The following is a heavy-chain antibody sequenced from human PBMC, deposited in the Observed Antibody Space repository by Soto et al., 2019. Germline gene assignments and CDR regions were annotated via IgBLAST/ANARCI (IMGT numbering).Heavy chain of an antibody. J-gene: IGHJ4*02. CDR3: ASLAGGYDFWSGYYYFDY. Sequence: PSETLSLTCTASGGSVSSGHYYWSWIRQSPGKGLEWIGHINYSGSTNSNPSLKSRVSISVDTSKNQFSLNLSSVTAADTAVYYCASLAGGYDFWSGYYYFDYWGQGTLVTVS. CDR2: INYSGST. CDR1: GGSVSSGHYY. D-gene: IGHD3-3*01. V-gene: IGHV4-61*01.